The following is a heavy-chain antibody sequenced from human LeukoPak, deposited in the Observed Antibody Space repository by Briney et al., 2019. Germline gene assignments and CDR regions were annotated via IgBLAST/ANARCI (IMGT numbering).Heavy chain of an antibody. CDR2: IYPGDSDT. V-gene: IGHV5-51*01. CDR1: GYIFTSYW. D-gene: IGHD6-6*01. J-gene: IGHJ4*02. CDR3: ARVRRLYRSSSGDFDY. Sequence: VASLKISCQGSGYIFTSYWIGWVRQLPGKGLEWMGIIYPGDSDTRYSPSFQGQVTISADKSISTAYLQWSSVEASDTAMYYCARVRRLYRSSSGDFDYWGQGTLVTVSA.